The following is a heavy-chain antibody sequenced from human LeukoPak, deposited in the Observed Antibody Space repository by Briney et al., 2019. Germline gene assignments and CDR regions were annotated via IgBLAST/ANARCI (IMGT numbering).Heavy chain of an antibody. J-gene: IGHJ3*02. Sequence: GGSLRLSCAASGFTFSSYAMSWVRQAPGKGLEWVSAISGSGGSTYYADSVKGRFTISRDNSKNTQYLQMNSLRAEDTAVYYCAKRYYYDSSGYYWPPDAFDIWGQGTMVTVSS. CDR2: ISGSGGST. CDR1: GFTFSSYA. D-gene: IGHD3-22*01. CDR3: AKRYYYDSSGYYWPPDAFDI. V-gene: IGHV3-23*01.